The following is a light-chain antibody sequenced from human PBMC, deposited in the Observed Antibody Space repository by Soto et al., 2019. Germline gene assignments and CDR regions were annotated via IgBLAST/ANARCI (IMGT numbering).Light chain of an antibody. CDR2: DAA. V-gene: IGKV3-20*01. Sequence: EIVLTQSPGSLSLSAGERATISCRASQSVGNYLVWYQKKPGQAPRLLXYDAASRATGAPDRFIRGGSCTNLTLTISRLEHEDDAVYYCQQYGSSPPWTFGQGTKVDIK. CDR1: QSVGNY. CDR3: QQYGSSPPWT. J-gene: IGKJ1*01.